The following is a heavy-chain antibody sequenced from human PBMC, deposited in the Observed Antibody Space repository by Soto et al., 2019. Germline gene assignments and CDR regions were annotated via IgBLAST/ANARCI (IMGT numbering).Heavy chain of an antibody. V-gene: IGHV1-46*01. J-gene: IGHJ4*02. CDR2: INPSSGAT. CDR3: AKYCGGDCRHFDA. Sequence: ASVKVSCKTSGYNFIAYYIYWVRQAPGQGPEWMGMINPSSGATNIAQKFQGRITVTSDSPTNTAYLQLSSLGSEDAAVYYCAKYCGGDCRHFDAWGQGTRVTVSS. CDR1: GYNFIAYY. D-gene: IGHD2-21*02.